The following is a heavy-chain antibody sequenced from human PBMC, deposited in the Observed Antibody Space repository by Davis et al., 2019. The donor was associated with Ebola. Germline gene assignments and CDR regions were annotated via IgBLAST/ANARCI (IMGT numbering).Heavy chain of an antibody. J-gene: IGHJ3*02. D-gene: IGHD5-18*01. CDR2: INPNGGGT. CDR3: ARESEVYSYGFNDAFDI. Sequence: ASVKVSCKASGYTFTASYIHWVRQAPGQGLEWMGRINPNGGGTVYAQKFQGRVTMTRDTSISTAYMDLSRLISDDTAVYYCARESEVYSYGFNDAFDIWGQGTMVTVSS. CDR1: GYTFTASY. V-gene: IGHV1-2*06.